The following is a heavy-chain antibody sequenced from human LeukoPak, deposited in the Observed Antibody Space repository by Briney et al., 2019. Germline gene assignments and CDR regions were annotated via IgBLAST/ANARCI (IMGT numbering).Heavy chain of an antibody. CDR1: GGSISSSTYY. CDR2: ITYSGST. D-gene: IGHD1-26*01. CDR3: ARGSDIVGATIYYYYGMDV. Sequence: SETLSLTCTVSGGSISSSTYYWAWIRQSPGKGLEWIGSITYSGSTYYNPSLKSRVTISVDTSKNQFSLKLSSVTAADTAVYYCARGSDIVGATIYYYYGMDVWGQGTTVTVSS. J-gene: IGHJ6*02. V-gene: IGHV4-39*07.